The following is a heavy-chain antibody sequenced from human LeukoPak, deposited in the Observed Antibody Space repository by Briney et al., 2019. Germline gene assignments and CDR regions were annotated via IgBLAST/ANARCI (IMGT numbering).Heavy chain of an antibody. CDR2: IYTSGST. J-gene: IGHJ3*02. V-gene: IGHV4-61*02. Sequence: SETLSLTCTVSGGSISSGSYCWSWIRQPAGKGLEWIGRIYTSGSTNYNPSLKSRVTISVDTSKNQFSLKLSPVTAADTAVYYCARPTTADEGRAFDIWGQGTMVTVSS. D-gene: IGHD4-17*01. CDR1: GGSISSGSYC. CDR3: ARPTTADEGRAFDI.